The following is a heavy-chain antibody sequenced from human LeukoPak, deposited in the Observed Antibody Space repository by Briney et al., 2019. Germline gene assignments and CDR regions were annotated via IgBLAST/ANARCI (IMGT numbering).Heavy chain of an antibody. V-gene: IGHV3-74*01. CDR2: INSDGSST. J-gene: IGHJ4*02. D-gene: IGHD6-13*01. CDR3: ARRIAAAAAPYYFDY. Sequence: GGSLRLTCAASGFTFSSYWMHWVRQAPGKGLLWVSRINSDGSSTSYADSVKGRFTISRDNAKNTLYLQMNSLRAEDTAVYYCARRIAAAAAPYYFDYWGQGTLVTVSS. CDR1: GFTFSSYW.